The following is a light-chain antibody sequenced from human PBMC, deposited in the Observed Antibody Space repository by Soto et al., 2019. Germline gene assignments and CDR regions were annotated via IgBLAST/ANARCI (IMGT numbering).Light chain of an antibody. CDR1: QTVSSN. V-gene: IGKV3-15*01. CDR2: GAS. J-gene: IGKJ5*01. CDR3: MKGLQMPIA. Sequence: EIVMTHSPDTLSVSPVERATLSLRASQTVSSNLAWYQQKPGQAPRLLIYGASTRATGIPARFSGSGSGTEFTLTISSLQSEDSAVYYCMKGLQMPIAFGQGTRREIK.